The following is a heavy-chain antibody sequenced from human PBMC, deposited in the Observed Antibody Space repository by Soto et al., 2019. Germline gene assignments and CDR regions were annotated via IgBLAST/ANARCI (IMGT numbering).Heavy chain of an antibody. CDR3: ARVGITMVRGVPNWFDP. Sequence: PSETLSLTCTVSGGSISSYDWSWIRQPPGKGLEWIGYIYYSGSTNYNPSLKSRVTISVDTSKNQFSLKLSSVTAADTAVYYCARVGITMVRGVPNWFDPWGQGTLVTVS. D-gene: IGHD3-10*01. J-gene: IGHJ5*02. CDR2: IYYSGST. CDR1: GGSISSYD. V-gene: IGHV4-59*01.